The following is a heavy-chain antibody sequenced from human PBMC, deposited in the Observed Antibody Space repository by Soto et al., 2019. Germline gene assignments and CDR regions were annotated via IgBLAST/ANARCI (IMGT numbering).Heavy chain of an antibody. V-gene: IGHV3-48*01. CDR1: GFTFSSYS. Sequence: GGSLRLCCAASGFTFSSYSMNWVRQAPGKGLEWVSYISSGSSTIYYADSVKGRFTISRDNAKNSLYLQMDSLRAEDTAVYYATSRGYMAVWGTGTTVTVSS. CDR3: TSRGYMAV. J-gene: IGHJ6*03. CDR2: ISSGSSTI. D-gene: IGHD2-2*01.